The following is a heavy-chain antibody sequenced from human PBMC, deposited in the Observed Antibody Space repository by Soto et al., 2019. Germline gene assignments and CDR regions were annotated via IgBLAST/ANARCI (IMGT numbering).Heavy chain of an antibody. Sequence: PSETLSLTCTVSGGSISSYYWSWIRQPPGMGLEWIGYVYYTGTTSYNPSLKSRVTISLDTSKNQFSLNLRSVTAADTAVYYCASMGYHYGSGSYPLDYWGQGTLVTVSS. CDR3: ASMGYHYGSGSYPLDY. CDR2: VYYTGTT. CDR1: GGSISSYY. J-gene: IGHJ4*02. V-gene: IGHV4-59*08. D-gene: IGHD3-10*01.